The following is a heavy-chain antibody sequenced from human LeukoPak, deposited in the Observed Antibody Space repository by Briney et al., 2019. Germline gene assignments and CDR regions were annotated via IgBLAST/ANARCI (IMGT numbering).Heavy chain of an antibody. D-gene: IGHD1-26*01. CDR3: ARGRQGWELGAGHVN. CDR1: GGSISSYY. J-gene: IGHJ4*02. V-gene: IGHV4-59*01. CDR2: IYYSGST. Sequence: ASVTLSLTCTVSGGSISSYYWSWIRQPPGKGLEWIGYIYYSGSTNYNPSLKSGVTISVDTSKNQFSLKLSSVTAADTAVYYCARGRQGWELGAGHVNWGQGTLVTVSS.